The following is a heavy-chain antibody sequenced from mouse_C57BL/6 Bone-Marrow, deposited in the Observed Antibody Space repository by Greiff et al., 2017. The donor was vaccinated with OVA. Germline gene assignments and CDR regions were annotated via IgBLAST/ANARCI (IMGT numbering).Heavy chain of an antibody. J-gene: IGHJ1*03. CDR2: ISSGSSTI. CDR1: GFTFSDYG. CDR3: AGLVITTVESYWYFDV. Sequence: EVQRVESGGGLVKPGGSLKLSCAASGFTFSDYGMHWVRQAPEKGLEWVAYISSGSSTIYYADTVKGRFTISRDNAKNTLFLQRTSLRSEDTAMNYCAGLVITTVESYWYFDVWGTGTTVTVSS. D-gene: IGHD1-1*01. V-gene: IGHV5-17*01.